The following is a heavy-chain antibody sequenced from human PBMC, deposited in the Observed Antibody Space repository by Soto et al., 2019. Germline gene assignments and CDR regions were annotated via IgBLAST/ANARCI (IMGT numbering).Heavy chain of an antibody. CDR2: IYYSGST. Sequence: QVQLQESGPGLVKPSETLSLTCTVSGGSVSSGSYYWSWIRQPPGKGLEWIGYIYYSGSTNYNPSPKTRVTKSVDTSKDQSPPTLSPVTAADTAVYYCARGIEGWYHGPYYSGMGVWGQGTTVTVSS. D-gene: IGHD6-19*01. J-gene: IGHJ6*02. CDR1: GGSVSSGSYY. V-gene: IGHV4-61*01. CDR3: ARGIEGWYHGPYYSGMGV.